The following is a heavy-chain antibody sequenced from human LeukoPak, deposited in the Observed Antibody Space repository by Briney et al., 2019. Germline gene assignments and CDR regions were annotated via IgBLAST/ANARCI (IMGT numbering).Heavy chain of an antibody. CDR3: ARDRELKTYYDFWSGYRI. J-gene: IGHJ3*02. CDR2: IIPIFGTA. V-gene: IGHV1-69*13. CDR1: GGTFSSYA. Sequence: ASVKVSCKASGGTFSSYAISWVRQAPGQGREWMGGIIPIFGTANYAQEFQGRVTITADESTSTAYMELSSLRPEDTAVYYCARDRELKTYYDFWSGYRIWGQGTMVTVSS. D-gene: IGHD3-3*01.